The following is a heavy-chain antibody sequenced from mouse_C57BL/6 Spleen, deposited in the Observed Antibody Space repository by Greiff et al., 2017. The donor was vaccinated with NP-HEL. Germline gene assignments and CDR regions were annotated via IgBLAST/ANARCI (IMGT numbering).Heavy chain of an antibody. CDR1: GYPFTSYW. CDR3: AREGPFAY. J-gene: IGHJ3*01. CDR2: IDPSDSYT. D-gene: IGHD3-3*01. V-gene: IGHV1-69*01. Sequence: QVQLQQPGAELVMPGASVKLSCKASGYPFTSYWMHWVQQRPGHGLEWIGEIDPSDSYTNYNQKFQGKSTLTVYKSSSTAYLQLSSLTSEDSAVYYCAREGPFAYWGQGTLVTVSA.